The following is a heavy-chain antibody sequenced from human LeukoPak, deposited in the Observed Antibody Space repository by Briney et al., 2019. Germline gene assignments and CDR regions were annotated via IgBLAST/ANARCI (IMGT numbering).Heavy chain of an antibody. D-gene: IGHD3-10*01. V-gene: IGHV1-69*06. CDR3: ASSFKRSRYYGSGHI. Sequence: SVKVSCKASGGTFSSYAISWVRQAPGQGLEWMGGIIPIFGTANYAQKFQGRVTITADKSTSTAYMELSSLRFEDTAVYYCASSFKRSRYYGSGHIWGQGTMVTVSS. CDR2: IIPIFGTA. CDR1: GGTFSSYA. J-gene: IGHJ3*02.